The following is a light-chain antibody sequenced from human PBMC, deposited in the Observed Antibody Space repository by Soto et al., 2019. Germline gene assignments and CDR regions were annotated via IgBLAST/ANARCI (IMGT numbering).Light chain of an antibody. CDR1: SGHSSYA. V-gene: IGLV4-69*01. J-gene: IGLJ2*01. CDR3: QTWDTGARVV. Sequence: QPVLTQSPSASASLGASVKLTCTLSSGHSSYAIAWHQQQPEKGPRYLMKLSSDGSHSKGDGIPDRFSGSSSGAERYLTIAGLQSEDEAVYYCQTWDTGARVVFGGGTKLTVL. CDR2: LSSDGSH.